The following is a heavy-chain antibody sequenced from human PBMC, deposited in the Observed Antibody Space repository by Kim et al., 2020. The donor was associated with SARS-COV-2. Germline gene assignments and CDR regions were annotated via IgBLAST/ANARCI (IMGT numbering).Heavy chain of an antibody. CDR3: ARRITMIVVAPYYFDY. V-gene: IGHV4-34*01. J-gene: IGHJ4*02. Sequence: SLKSRVTISVDKSKTQFSLKLSSVTAADTAVYYCARRITMIVVAPYYFDYWGQGALVTVSS. D-gene: IGHD3-22*01.